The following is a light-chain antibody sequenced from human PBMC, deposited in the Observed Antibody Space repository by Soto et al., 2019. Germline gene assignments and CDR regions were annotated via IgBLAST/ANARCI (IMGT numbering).Light chain of an antibody. CDR2: DNN. CDR3: ATWDSALRAGV. V-gene: IGLV1-51*01. Sequence: QSVLTQPPSMSAAPGQIVASSCSGTSSNIGDNSVSWYQHFPGTAPKVLIYDNNRRPSGIPDRFSGSKSGTSATLTIIGLQTGDEAYYYCATWDSALRAGVFGGGTKLTVL. CDR1: SSNIGDNS. J-gene: IGLJ3*02.